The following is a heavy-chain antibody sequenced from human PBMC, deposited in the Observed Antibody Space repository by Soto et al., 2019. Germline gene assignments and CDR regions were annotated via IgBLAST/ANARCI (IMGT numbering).Heavy chain of an antibody. CDR2: IRNKANYYTT. J-gene: IGHJ5*02. CDR3: IIVGGTRT. D-gene: IGHD1-26*01. CDR1: GFPFSDLY. V-gene: IGHV3-72*01. Sequence: EVQVVESGGGLVQPGGSLRLSCAASGFPFSDLYIDWVRQAPGKGLEWVARIRNKANYYTTDYAASVKGRFTISRDESKNSVYLKMNSLKTEDTAVYYCIIVGGTRTWGQGTLVSVSS.